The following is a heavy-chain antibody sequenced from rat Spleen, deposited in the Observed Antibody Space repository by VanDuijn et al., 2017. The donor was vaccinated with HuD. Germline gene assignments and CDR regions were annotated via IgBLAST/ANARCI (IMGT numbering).Heavy chain of an antibody. V-gene: IGHV2S12*01. Sequence: QVHLKESGPGLVQSSQTLSLTCTVFGFSLTTNGVSWVRQPPGEGLEWVAAISSGGSTYYNSALKSRLSISRDTSKSQVFLKMNSLQTEDTATYYCARDEGGWGQGTLVTVSS. CDR1: GFSLTTNG. CDR2: ISSGGST. D-gene: IGHD1-11*01. CDR3: ARDEGG. J-gene: IGHJ3*01.